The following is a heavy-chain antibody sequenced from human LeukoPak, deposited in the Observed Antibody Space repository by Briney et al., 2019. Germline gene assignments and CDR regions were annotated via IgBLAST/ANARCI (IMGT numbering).Heavy chain of an antibody. CDR3: AELGITMIGGV. CDR2: ISTTTSY. CDR1: GFTFSNYS. Sequence: GGSLRLSCATSGFTFSNYSLNWVRQAPGKGLEWVSSISTTTSYYADSVKGRFSISRDNAKNSLYLQMNSLRAEDTAVYYCAELGITMIGGVWGKGTTVTISS. V-gene: IGHV3-21*01. J-gene: IGHJ6*04. D-gene: IGHD3-10*02.